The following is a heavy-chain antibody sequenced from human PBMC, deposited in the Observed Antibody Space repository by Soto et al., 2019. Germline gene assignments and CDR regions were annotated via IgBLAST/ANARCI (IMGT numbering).Heavy chain of an antibody. Sequence: EVQLVESGGGLVQPGRSLRLSCAASGFTFDDYAMHWVRQAPGKGLEWVSGISWNSGSIGYADSVKGRFTISRDNAKNSLYLQMNSLRAEDTALYYCARSDGDLLDDYGSGSYPDYWGQGTLVTVSS. CDR3: ARSDGDLLDDYGSGSYPDY. CDR2: ISWNSGSI. J-gene: IGHJ4*02. V-gene: IGHV3-9*01. CDR1: GFTFDDYA. D-gene: IGHD3-10*01.